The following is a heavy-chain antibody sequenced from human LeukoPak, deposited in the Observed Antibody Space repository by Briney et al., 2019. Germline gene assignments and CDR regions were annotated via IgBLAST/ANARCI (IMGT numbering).Heavy chain of an antibody. CDR3: ARYSSSWGLFDY. V-gene: IGHV3-30*04. CDR2: ISYDGSNK. D-gene: IGHD6-13*01. CDR1: GFTFSSYA. J-gene: IGHJ4*02. Sequence: PGRSLRHSCAASGFTFSSYAMHWVRQAPGKGLEWVAVISYDGSNKYYADSVKGRFTISRDNSKNTLYLQMNSLRAEDTAVYYCARYSSSWGLFDYWGQGTLVTVSS.